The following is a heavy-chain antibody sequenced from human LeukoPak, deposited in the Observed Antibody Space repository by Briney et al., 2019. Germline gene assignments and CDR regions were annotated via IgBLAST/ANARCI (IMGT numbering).Heavy chain of an antibody. V-gene: IGHV1-2*02. D-gene: IGHD3-10*01. CDR1: GYTFTGYY. J-gene: IGHJ6*02. CDR2: INPNSGGT. Sequence: ASVKVSCKASGYTFTGYYMHWVRQAPGQGLEWMGWINPNSGGTNYAQKFQGRVTMTRDTSISTAYMELSRLRSDDTAVYYCATRSGNYYGSGSYYNPGYYYGMDVWGQGTTVTVSS. CDR3: ATRSGNYYGSGSYYNPGYYYGMDV.